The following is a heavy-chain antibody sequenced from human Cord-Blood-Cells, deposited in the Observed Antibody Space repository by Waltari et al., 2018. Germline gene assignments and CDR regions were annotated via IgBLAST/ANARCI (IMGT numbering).Heavy chain of an antibody. CDR1: GFTFSNAW. CDR2: IKSKTDGGTT. J-gene: IGHJ6*03. CDR3: TTCSSTSCYYYYYMDV. V-gene: IGHV3-15*01. Sequence: EVQLVESGGGLVKPGGSLRLSCAASGFTFSNAWMSWVRQATGKGLEWVGRIKSKTDGGTTDYAAPVKGGFTISRDDSKNTLYLQMNSLKTEDTAVYYCTTCSSTSCYYYYYMDVWGKGTTVTVSS. D-gene: IGHD2-2*01.